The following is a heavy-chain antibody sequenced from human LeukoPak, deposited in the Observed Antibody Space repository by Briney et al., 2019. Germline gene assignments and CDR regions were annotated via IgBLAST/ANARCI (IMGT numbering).Heavy chain of an antibody. V-gene: IGHV1-18*01. CDR1: GYTFTSYG. CDR2: ISAYNGNT. J-gene: IGHJ3*02. CDR3: ARVPPPYDILTGYLPDAFDI. D-gene: IGHD3-9*01. Sequence: ASVKVSCKASGYTFTSYGISWVRQAPGQGLEWMGWISAYNGNTNYAQKLQGGVTMTTDTSTSTAYMELRSLRSDDTAVYYCARVPPPYDILTGYLPDAFDIWGQGTMVTVSS.